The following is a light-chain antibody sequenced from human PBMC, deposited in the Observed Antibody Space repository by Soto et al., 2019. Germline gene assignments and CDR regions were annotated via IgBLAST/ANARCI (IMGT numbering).Light chain of an antibody. CDR2: GAS. CDR3: QQCGSSPRT. J-gene: IGKJ4*01. Sequence: EIVLTQSPGTLSLSPGERATLSCRASQSVSSSYLAWYQQKPGQAPRLLIYGASSSATGIPDRFSGSGSGTDFTLTISRLEPEDFAVYYCQQCGSSPRTFGGGTKVEIK. CDR1: QSVSSSY. V-gene: IGKV3-20*01.